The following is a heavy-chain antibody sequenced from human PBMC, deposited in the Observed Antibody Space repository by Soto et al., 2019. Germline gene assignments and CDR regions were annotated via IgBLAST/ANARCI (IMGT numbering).Heavy chain of an antibody. J-gene: IGHJ4*02. D-gene: IGHD6-25*01. Sequence: QITLKESGPTQVKPTQTLTLTCTVSGFSLTTIGVGVGWIRQPPGKALEWLALIYWDDNKRYSPSLKRRLTITKDTSKNQVVLTMTNMDPVDTAPYYCAHTTGSGGSAIIDYWGQGTLVTVSS. V-gene: IGHV2-5*02. CDR1: GFSLTTIGVG. CDR2: IYWDDNK. CDR3: AHTTGSGGSAIIDY.